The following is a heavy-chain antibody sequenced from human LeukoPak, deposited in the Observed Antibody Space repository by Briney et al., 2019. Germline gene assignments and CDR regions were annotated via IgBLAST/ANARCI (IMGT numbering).Heavy chain of an antibody. D-gene: IGHD2-2*01. CDR1: GFTFSSYA. Sequence: PGGSLRLSCAASGFTFSSYAMHWVRQAPGKGLECVAVISYDGSNKYYADSVKGRFTIYRDNSKNTLYLQMNSLRAEETAVYYCVREPITKYCSSTSCFGDNYYYGMDVWGQGTTVTVSS. CDR3: VREPITKYCSSTSCFGDNYYYGMDV. V-gene: IGHV3-30-3*01. J-gene: IGHJ6*02. CDR2: ISYDGSNK.